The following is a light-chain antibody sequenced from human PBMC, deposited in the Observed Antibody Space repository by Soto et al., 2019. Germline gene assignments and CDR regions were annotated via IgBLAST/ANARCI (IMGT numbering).Light chain of an antibody. CDR3: QSYTRKSPGV. CDR1: SSDVGGYNY. CDR2: EVS. Sequence: QSALTQPASVSGSPGQSITISCTGTSSDVGGYNYVSWYQQHPGKAPKLIIYEVSNRPSGVSYRFSGSKSRNKASLTISGLKAEDEDDYHCQSYTRKSPGVFGTGT. V-gene: IGLV2-14*01. J-gene: IGLJ1*01.